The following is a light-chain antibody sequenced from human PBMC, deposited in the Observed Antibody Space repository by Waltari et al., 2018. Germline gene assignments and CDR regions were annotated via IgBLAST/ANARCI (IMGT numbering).Light chain of an antibody. CDR2: DVS. V-gene: IGLV2-14*03. CDR3: SSYTRRNTVI. Sequence: QSALAQPASVSGSPGQSITISCTGPDSDIGAYNYVSWYQQPPGIAPKLLLYDVSDRPSGVSDRFSGSKSGKTASLTISGLQPEDAADYYCSSYTRRNTVIFGGGTKLTVV. CDR1: DSDIGAYNY. J-gene: IGLJ2*01.